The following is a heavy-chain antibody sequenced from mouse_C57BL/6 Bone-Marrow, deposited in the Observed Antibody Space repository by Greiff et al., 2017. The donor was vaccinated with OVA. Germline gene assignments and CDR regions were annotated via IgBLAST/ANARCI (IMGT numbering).Heavy chain of an antibody. CDR1: GYTFTSYW. D-gene: IGHD1-1*01. CDR3: ARKKDGSSYAMDY. J-gene: IGHJ4*01. Sequence: QVQLKQPGAELVMPGASVKLSCKASGYTFTSYWMHWVKQRPGQGLEWIGEIDPSDSYTNYNQKFKGKSTLTVDKSSSTAYMQLSSLTSEDSAVYYCARKKDGSSYAMDYWGQGTSVTVSS. CDR2: IDPSDSYT. V-gene: IGHV1-69*01.